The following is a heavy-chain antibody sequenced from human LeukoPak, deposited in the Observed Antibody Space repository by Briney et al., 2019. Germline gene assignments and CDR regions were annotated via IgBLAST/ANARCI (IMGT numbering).Heavy chain of an antibody. CDR3: ARRYSYGYDY. CDR1: GGSISNYY. Sequence: SETLSLICTVSGGSISNYYWSWIRQPPGKGLEWIGDIHHSGSSNCNPSLKSRVTISGDTSKNQFSLKLRSVTAADTAVYYCARRYSYGYDYWGQGTLVTVSS. D-gene: IGHD5-18*01. CDR2: IHHSGSS. V-gene: IGHV4-59*08. J-gene: IGHJ4*02.